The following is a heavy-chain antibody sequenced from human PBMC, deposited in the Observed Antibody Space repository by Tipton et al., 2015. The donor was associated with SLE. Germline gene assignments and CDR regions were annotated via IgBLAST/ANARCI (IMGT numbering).Heavy chain of an antibody. J-gene: IGHJ4*02. V-gene: IGHV1-18*01. CDR3: ARVLAYCSSTSCHDY. CDR2: ISAYNGNT. D-gene: IGHD2-2*01. CDR1: GYTFTSYG. Sequence: QLVQSGAEVMRPGASVKVSCKTSGYTFTSYGISWVRQAPGQGLEWVGWISAYNGNTDYAQKLLGRVSMSIDTSTNTAYMELRSLRSDDTAVYYCARVLAYCSSTSCHDYWGQGTLVTVSS.